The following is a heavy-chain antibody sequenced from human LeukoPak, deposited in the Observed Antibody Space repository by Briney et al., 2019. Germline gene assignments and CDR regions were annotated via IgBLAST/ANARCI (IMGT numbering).Heavy chain of an antibody. CDR2: ISSSSSTI. Sequence: PGGSLRLSCAASGFTFNSYSMNWVRQAPGKGLEWVSYISSSSSTIYYADSVKGRFTISRDNAKNSLYLQMNSLRAEDTAVYYCAREEGIAVAGHFDYWGQGTLVTVSS. D-gene: IGHD6-19*01. CDR1: GFTFNSYS. CDR3: AREEGIAVAGHFDY. V-gene: IGHV3-48*01. J-gene: IGHJ4*02.